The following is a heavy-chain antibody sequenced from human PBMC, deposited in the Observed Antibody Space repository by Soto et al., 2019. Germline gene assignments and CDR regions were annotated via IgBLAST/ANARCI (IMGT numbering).Heavy chain of an antibody. CDR3: AKRIDYYDSSGYYKE. V-gene: IGHV1-18*04. CDR1: GYTFSSNG. CDR2: SSTYNT. J-gene: IGHJ4*02. D-gene: IGHD3-22*01. Sequence: GASVKVSCKASGYTFSSNGISWLRQAPGQGLEWMGWSSTYNTDYAQKFQGRVTMTTDTSTSTAHMELRSLRSDDTAVYYCAKRIDYYDSSGYYKEWGQGTLVTASS.